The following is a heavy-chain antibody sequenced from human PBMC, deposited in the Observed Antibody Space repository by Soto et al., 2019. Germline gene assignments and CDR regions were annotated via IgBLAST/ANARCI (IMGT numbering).Heavy chain of an antibody. CDR1: GGSIGSSTDY. J-gene: IGHJ1*01. Sequence: QLQLQESGPGLVKPSETLSLTCTVSGGSIGSSTDYWGWIRQPPGQGLEWIGSIYYSGNTYYNPSPKRRVTISVDTSKNQSSLKVRSVTAADTARCYCARTVVVAGIAEFFQHCGQGTLVTVSS. CDR2: IYYSGNT. CDR3: ARTVVVAGIAEFFQH. V-gene: IGHV4-39*01. D-gene: IGHD2-21*01.